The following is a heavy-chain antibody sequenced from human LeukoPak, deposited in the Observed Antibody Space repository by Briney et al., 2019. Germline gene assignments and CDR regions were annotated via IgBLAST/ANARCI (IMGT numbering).Heavy chain of an antibody. CDR1: XXFXXXW. D-gene: IGHD2-21*01. CDR2: ISGSGSTR. V-gene: IGHV3-11*01. Sequence: XXFXXXWMTWVRQAQGKGLEWVSAISGSGSTRYYADSVKRRFTISRDNAKNSLYLQMNSLRAEDTAVYYCARKIAPDYWGQGTLVTVSS. J-gene: IGHJ4*02. CDR3: ARKIAPDY.